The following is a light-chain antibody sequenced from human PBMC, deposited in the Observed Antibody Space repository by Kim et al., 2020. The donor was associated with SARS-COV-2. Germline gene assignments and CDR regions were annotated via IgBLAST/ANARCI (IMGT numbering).Light chain of an antibody. V-gene: IGLV6-57*03. CDR2: EDN. Sequence: KTVTISCPPSSGSIASNYVQWYQQRPGSAPTTVIYEDNQRPSGVPDRFSGSIDSSSNSASLTISGLKTEDEADYYCQSYDSSNPVVFGGGTQLTVL. CDR1: SGSIASNY. J-gene: IGLJ2*01. CDR3: QSYDSSNPVV.